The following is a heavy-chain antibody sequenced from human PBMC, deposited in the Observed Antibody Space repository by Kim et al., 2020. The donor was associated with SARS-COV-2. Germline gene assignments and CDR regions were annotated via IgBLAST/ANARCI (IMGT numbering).Heavy chain of an antibody. Sequence: SETLSLTCTVSGGSISSSSYYWGWIRQPPGKGLEWIGSIYYSGSTYYNPSLKSRVTISVDTSKNQFSLKLSSVTAADTAVYYCARHRDVGNWGFYYYYYGMDVWGQGTTVTVSS. V-gene: IGHV4-39*01. D-gene: IGHD7-27*01. J-gene: IGHJ6*02. CDR2: IYYSGST. CDR1: GGSISSSSYY. CDR3: ARHRDVGNWGFYYYYYGMDV.